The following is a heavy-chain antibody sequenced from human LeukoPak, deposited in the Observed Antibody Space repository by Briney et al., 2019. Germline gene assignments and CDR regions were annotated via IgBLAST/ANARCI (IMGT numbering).Heavy chain of an antibody. J-gene: IGHJ4*02. Sequence: PSETLSLTCTVQGGSLSGAYWTWIRQPPGKGLERIGEINHTGSTNYNPSFKSRVTMSADTPKNHLSLNLTSVTAADTAVYYCARGPVRLARPYDYWGQGTLVTVSS. V-gene: IGHV4-34*01. D-gene: IGHD3-9*01. CDR2: INHTGST. CDR1: GGSLSGAY. CDR3: ARGPVRLARPYDY.